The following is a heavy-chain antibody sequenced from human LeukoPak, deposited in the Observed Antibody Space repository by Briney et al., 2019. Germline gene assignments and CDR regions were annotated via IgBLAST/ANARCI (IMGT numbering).Heavy chain of an antibody. J-gene: IGHJ4*02. D-gene: IGHD3-22*01. CDR3: ARDRDSSGYYDY. Sequence: SETLSLTCTVCGGSISSYYWSWIRQPAGKGLEWIGRIYTSGSTNYNPSLKSRVTMSVDTSKNQFSLKLSSVTAADTAVYYCARDRDSSGYYDYWGQGTLVTVSS. V-gene: IGHV4-4*07. CDR2: IYTSGST. CDR1: GGSISSYY.